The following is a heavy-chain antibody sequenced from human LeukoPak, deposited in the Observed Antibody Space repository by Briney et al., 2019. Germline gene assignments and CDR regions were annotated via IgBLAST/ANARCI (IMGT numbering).Heavy chain of an antibody. CDR2: INHSGST. V-gene: IGHV4-34*01. D-gene: IGHD5-24*01. CDR3: ARRRRDGLYFDC. CDR1: GGSFSGYY. J-gene: IGHJ4*02. Sequence: SETLSLTCAVYGGSFSGYYWSWIRQPPGKGLEWIGEINHSGSTNYNPSLKSRVTISVDKSGSTATLQWSSLKASDTATYYCARRRRDGLYFDCWGQGTLVTVSS.